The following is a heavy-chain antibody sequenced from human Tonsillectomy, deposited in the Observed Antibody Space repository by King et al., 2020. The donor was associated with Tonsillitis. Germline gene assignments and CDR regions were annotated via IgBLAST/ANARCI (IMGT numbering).Heavy chain of an antibody. CDR1: NYTFTNYG. Sequence: QLVQSGAEVKKPGASVKVSCKASNYTFTNYGVSWVRQAPGQGLEWMGWISGNKGNTKYAQKHQGRVTMITETSTSTAYMELRSLGSDDKAVYYCVRDGNRVINAFDVWGQGTMVTVSS. CDR3: VRDGNRVINAFDV. CDR2: ISGNKGNT. J-gene: IGHJ3*01. V-gene: IGHV1-18*01. D-gene: IGHD1/OR15-1a*01.